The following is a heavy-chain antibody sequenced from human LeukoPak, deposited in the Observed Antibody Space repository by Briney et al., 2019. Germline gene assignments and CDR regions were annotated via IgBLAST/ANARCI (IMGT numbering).Heavy chain of an antibody. J-gene: IGHJ4*02. V-gene: IGHV1-2*02. Sequence: ASVKVSCKASGYTFTSYYTHWVRQAPGQGLEWMGWINPNSGGTNYAQKFQGRVTMTRDTSISTAYMELSRLRSDDTAVYYCARHSYSGSSPRSLDYWGQGTLVTVSS. CDR3: ARHSYSGSSPRSLDY. CDR2: INPNSGGT. D-gene: IGHD3-10*01. CDR1: GYTFTSYY.